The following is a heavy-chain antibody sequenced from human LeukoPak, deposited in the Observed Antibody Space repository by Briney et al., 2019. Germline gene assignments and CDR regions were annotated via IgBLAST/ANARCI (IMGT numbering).Heavy chain of an antibody. J-gene: IGHJ4*02. D-gene: IGHD2-2*01. CDR1: GFTVSSNY. V-gene: IGHV3-66*02. CDR3: ARDLACSSTSCYPHFDY. Sequence: GGSLRLSCAASGFTVSSNYMSWVRQAPGKGLEWGSVIYSGGSTYYADSVKGRFTISRDNSKNTLYLQMNSLRAEDTAVYHCARDLACSSTSCYPHFDYWGQGTLVTVSS. CDR2: IYSGGST.